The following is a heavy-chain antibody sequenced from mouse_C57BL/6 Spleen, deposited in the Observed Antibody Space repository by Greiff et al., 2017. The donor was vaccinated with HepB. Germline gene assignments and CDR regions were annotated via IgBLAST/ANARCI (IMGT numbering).Heavy chain of an antibody. Sequence: VVKPGASVKISCKASGYSFTDYNMNWVKQSNGKTLEWIGVINPNYGTTSYNQKFKGKATLTVDQSSSTAYMQLNSLTSEDSAVYYCARWKSSGPFDYWGQGTTLTVSS. J-gene: IGHJ2*01. CDR3: ARWKSSGPFDY. D-gene: IGHD3-2*02. CDR1: GYSFTDYN. CDR2: INPNYGTT. V-gene: IGHV1-39*01.